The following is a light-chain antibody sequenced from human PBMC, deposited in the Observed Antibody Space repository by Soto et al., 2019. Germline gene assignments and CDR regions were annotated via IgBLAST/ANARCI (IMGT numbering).Light chain of an antibody. J-gene: IGKJ1*01. CDR1: QSVSTS. Sequence: IVLTQSRLTLSLSPLEIAGLACSASQSVSTSLAWYQHKPGQAPRLFIYDASKRAPGVPARFSGSGSGTDFTLTISSLEPEDFAVYYCQVRDVWPSFGQGTKVDIK. CDR3: QVRDVWPS. V-gene: IGKV3-11*01. CDR2: DAS.